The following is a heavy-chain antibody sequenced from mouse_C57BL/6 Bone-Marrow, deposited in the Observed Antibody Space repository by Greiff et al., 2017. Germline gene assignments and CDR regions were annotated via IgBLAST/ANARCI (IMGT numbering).Heavy chain of an antibody. CDR2: IHPNSGST. CDR3: GGYVGYYVYAMDY. CDR1: GYTFTSYW. J-gene: IGHJ4*01. V-gene: IGHV1-64*01. D-gene: IGHD2-3*01. Sequence: QVHVMQPGAELVKPGASVKLSCKASGYTFTSYWMHWVKQRPGQGLEWIGMIHPNSGSTNYNEKFKSKSTLTVDKSSSTAYMQLSSLTSEDSAVYYCGGYVGYYVYAMDYWGQGTSVPVSS.